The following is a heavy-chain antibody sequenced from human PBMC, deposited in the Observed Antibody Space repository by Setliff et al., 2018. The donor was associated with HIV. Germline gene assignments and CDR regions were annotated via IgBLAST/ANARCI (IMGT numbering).Heavy chain of an antibody. V-gene: IGHV4-34*01. CDR1: GVSFSGDY. J-gene: IGHJ4*02. CDR3: AGFSYNFWVYRFDH. Sequence: SETLSLTCAVSGVSFSGDYWSWVRQPPGKGLEWIAEVHPSGSINYNSSLKGRVAISVDTSNNQFSLTMTSVTAADTAVYYCAGFSYNFWVYRFDHWGQGALVTVSS. D-gene: IGHD3-3*01. CDR2: VHPSGSI.